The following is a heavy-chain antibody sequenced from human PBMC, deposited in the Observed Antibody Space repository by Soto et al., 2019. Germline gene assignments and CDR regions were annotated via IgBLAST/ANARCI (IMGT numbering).Heavy chain of an antibody. J-gene: IGHJ5*01. CDR2: IGGSGATA. V-gene: IGHV3-23*01. D-gene: IGHD6-19*01. CDR3: AVGRRSEGWSHNFERNWFDS. Sequence: GGSLRLSCTASGFTFINYAMNWVLQAPGKGLEWVSSIGGSGATAYHADSVRGRFTISRDNTKKMLFLQMESLRAEDTALYYCAVGRRSEGWSHNFERNWFDSWGQGTLVTVSS. CDR1: GFTFINYA.